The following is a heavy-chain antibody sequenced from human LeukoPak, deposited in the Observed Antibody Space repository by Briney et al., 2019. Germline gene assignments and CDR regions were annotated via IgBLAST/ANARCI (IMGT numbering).Heavy chain of an antibody. CDR2: ITGSGDGT. CDR3: AKGVSGPQYYFHY. Sequence: GGSLRLSCAASGFAFSNYAMRWVRQAPEKGLEWVSSITGSGDGTYCADSVKGRFTISRDNSRNTLYLQMRGLRAEDAAVYYCAKGVSGPQYYFHYWGQGTLVTVSS. J-gene: IGHJ4*02. V-gene: IGHV3-23*01. CDR1: GFAFSNYA. D-gene: IGHD4-11*01.